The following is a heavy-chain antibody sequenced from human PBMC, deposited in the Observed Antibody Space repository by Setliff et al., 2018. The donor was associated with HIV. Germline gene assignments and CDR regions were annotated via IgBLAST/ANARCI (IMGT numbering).Heavy chain of an antibody. CDR3: AHTRGVSSGYYYNDAFDI. CDR2: IDGDDDK. Sequence: SGPTLVNPTQTLTLTCTFSGFSLSTSEMRVSWIRQPPGKALEWLARIDGDDDKDYSSSLKSRLTMNKDTSKNQVLLIMTNMDPVDTATYYCAHTRGVSSGYYYNDAFDIWGQGTMVTVS. J-gene: IGHJ3*02. V-gene: IGHV2-70*12. CDR1: GFSLSTSEMR. D-gene: IGHD3-22*01.